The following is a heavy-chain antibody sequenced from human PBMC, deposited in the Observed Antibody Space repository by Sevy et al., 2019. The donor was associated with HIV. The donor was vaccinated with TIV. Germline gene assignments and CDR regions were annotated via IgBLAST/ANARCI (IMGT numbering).Heavy chain of an antibody. V-gene: IGHV3-11*06. J-gene: IGHJ5*02. Sequence: GGSLRLSCAASGFTFSDYYMSWIRQAPGKGLEWVSYISSSSSYTNYADSVKGRFTIYRDNAKNSLYLQMNSLRAEDTAVYYCAREGDSIVVAPAANWFDPWGQGTLVTVSS. CDR3: AREGDSIVVAPAANWFDP. CDR2: ISSSSSYT. D-gene: IGHD2-2*01. CDR1: GFTFSDYY.